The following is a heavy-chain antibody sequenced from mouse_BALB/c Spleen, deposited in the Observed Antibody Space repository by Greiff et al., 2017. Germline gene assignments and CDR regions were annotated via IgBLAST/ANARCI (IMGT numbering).Heavy chain of an antibody. Sequence: VKLVESGPGLVAPSQSLSITCTVSGFSLTSYGVHWVRQPPGKGLEWLGVIWAGGSTNYNSALMSRLSISKDNSKSQVFLKMNSLQTDDTAMYYCARDRDRYEGAMDYWGQGTSVTVSS. J-gene: IGHJ4*01. D-gene: IGHD2-14*01. CDR2: IWAGGST. CDR3: ARDRDRYEGAMDY. V-gene: IGHV2-9*02. CDR1: GFSLTSYG.